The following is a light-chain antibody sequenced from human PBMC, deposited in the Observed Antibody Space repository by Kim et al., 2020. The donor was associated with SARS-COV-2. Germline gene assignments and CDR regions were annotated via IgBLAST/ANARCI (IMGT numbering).Light chain of an antibody. V-gene: IGLV1-51*01. CDR1: NSNIGNND. Sequence: GQEGTISCTGSNSNIGNNDESWNHQLPGTAPKLLIYDNTKRPSGIPDRFSGSKSGTPATLGITGLQIGDEADYHCGTWDSSLNAGVFGGVTQLTVL. CDR3: GTWDSSLNAGV. CDR2: DNT. J-gene: IGLJ2*01.